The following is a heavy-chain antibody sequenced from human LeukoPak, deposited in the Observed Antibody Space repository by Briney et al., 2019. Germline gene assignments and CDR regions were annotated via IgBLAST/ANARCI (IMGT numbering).Heavy chain of an antibody. CDR1: GGSISSSSYY. CDR2: IYYSGST. J-gene: IGHJ3*02. V-gene: IGHV4-39*01. Sequence: SETLSLICTVSGGSISSSSYYWGWIRQPPGKGLEWIGSIYYSGSTYYNPSLKSRVTISVDTSKNQFSLKLSSVTAADTAVYYCARPAVVTDAFDIWGQGTMVTVSS. CDR3: ARPAVVTDAFDI. D-gene: IGHD4-23*01.